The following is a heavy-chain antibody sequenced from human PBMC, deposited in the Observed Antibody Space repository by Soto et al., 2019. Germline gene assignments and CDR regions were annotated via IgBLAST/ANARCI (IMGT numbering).Heavy chain of an antibody. D-gene: IGHD4-17*01. V-gene: IGHV4-59*01. CDR1: GGSSSSYY. Sequence: SETLCLTCTVSGGSSSSYYGSWIRQPPGKGLEWIGYIYYSGSTNYNPSLKSRVTISVDTSKNQFSLKLSSVTAADTAVYYCARAYGDCFDYWGQGTLVTVSS. J-gene: IGHJ4*02. CDR2: IYYSGST. CDR3: ARAYGDCFDY.